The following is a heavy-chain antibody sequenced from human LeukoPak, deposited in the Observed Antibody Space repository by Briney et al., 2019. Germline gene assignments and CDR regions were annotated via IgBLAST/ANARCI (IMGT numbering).Heavy chain of an antibody. CDR1: GFTFSSYG. CDR2: ISYDGSNK. D-gene: IGHD6-19*01. Sequence: GGSLRLSCAASGFTFSSYGMHWVRQAPGKGLEWVAVISYDGSNKYYAGSVKGRFTISRDNSKNTLYLQMNSLRAEDTAVYYCARNTGAVAGTGIDYWGQGTLVTVSS. V-gene: IGHV3-30*03. J-gene: IGHJ4*02. CDR3: ARNTGAVAGTGIDY.